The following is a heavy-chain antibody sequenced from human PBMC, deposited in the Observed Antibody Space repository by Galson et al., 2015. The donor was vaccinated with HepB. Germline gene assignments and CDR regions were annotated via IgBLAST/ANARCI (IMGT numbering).Heavy chain of an antibody. J-gene: IGHJ4*02. V-gene: IGHV3-73*01. CDR3: ICVGGYDFE. Sequence: SLRLSCAASGFTFSGSAMHWVRQASGKGLEWVGRIRSKANSYATAYAASVKGRFTISRDDSKNTAYLQMNSLKTEDTAVYYCICVGGYDFEWGQGTLVTVSS. CDR2: IRSKANSYAT. CDR1: GFTFSGSA. D-gene: IGHD5-12*01.